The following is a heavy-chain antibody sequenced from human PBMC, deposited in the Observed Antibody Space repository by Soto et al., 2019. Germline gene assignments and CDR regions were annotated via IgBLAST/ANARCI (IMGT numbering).Heavy chain of an antibody. V-gene: IGHV4-59*08. J-gene: IGHJ4*02. CDR3: VLLGGSYQSMDS. CDR1: DGSISPYY. D-gene: IGHD1-26*01. CDR2: IYYAGTT. Sequence: PSETLSLTCTVSDGSISPYYWSWIRQPPGKGLEWIGYIYYAGTTTYNPSLKSRVSISVDTSKNEVSPKLTSVTAADTAVYYCVLLGGSYQSMDSCGQATVVTGSS.